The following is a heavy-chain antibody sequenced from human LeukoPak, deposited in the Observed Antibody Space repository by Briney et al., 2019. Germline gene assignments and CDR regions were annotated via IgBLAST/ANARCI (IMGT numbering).Heavy chain of an antibody. Sequence: GGSLRLSCAASGFIFNKAWMNWVRQPPGKGPEWVGRIKSNNDGGTTDYASPVEGRFIISRDDSKNTIYLQMNRLIIDDTAIYYCTPVMVEDRGFWGQGTLVTVSS. CDR2: IKSNNDGGTT. CDR3: TPVMVEDRGF. CDR1: GFIFNKAW. D-gene: IGHD2-21*01. V-gene: IGHV3-15*01. J-gene: IGHJ4*02.